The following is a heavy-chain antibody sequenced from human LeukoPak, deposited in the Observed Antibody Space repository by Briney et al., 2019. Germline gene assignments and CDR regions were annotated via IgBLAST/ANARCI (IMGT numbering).Heavy chain of an antibody. Sequence: PSETLSLTCAVYGGSFSGYYWSWIRQPPGKGLEWIGEINHSGSTNYNPSLKSRVTISVDTSKNQFSLKLSSVTAADTAVYYCARELVGVTFDYWGQGTLVTVSS. CDR1: GGSFSGYY. CDR2: INHSGST. V-gene: IGHV4-34*01. CDR3: ARELVGVTFDY. D-gene: IGHD1-26*01. J-gene: IGHJ4*02.